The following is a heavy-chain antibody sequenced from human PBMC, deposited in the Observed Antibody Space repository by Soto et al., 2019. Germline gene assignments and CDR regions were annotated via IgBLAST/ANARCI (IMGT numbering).Heavy chain of an antibody. Sequence: GESLKISCKGSGYSFTSYWIGWVRQMPGKGLEWMGIIYPGDSDTRYSPSFQGQVTISAGKSISTAYLQWSSLKASDTAMYYCALKTKTTGVAGDDAFDIWGQGTMVTVSS. J-gene: IGHJ3*02. CDR3: ALKTKTTGVAGDDAFDI. CDR2: IYPGDSDT. D-gene: IGHD4-4*01. CDR1: GYSFTSYW. V-gene: IGHV5-51*01.